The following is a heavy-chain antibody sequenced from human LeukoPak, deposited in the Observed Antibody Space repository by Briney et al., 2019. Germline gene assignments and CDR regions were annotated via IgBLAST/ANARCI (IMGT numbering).Heavy chain of an antibody. CDR3: ARFVDQSTYYFDS. CDR1: AFALSTYT. V-gene: IGHV3-21*01. J-gene: IGHJ4*02. Sequence: GGSLRLSCAASAFALSTYTMEWVRLAPGKGLEWVSSINPDSKYIYYRDSVRGRFTISRDNAKDSLYLQMNSLRVEDTAVYFCARFVDQSTYYFDSWGQGTLVIVSS. D-gene: IGHD3-10*01. CDR2: INPDSKYI.